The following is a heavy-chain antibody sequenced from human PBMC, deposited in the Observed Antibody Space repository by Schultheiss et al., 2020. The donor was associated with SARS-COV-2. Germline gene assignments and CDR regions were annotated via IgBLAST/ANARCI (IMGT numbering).Heavy chain of an antibody. V-gene: IGHV3-33*06. CDR2: IWYDGSNK. Sequence: GGSLRLSCAASGFTFSSYGMHWVRQAPGKGLEWVAVIWYDGSNKYYADSVKGRFTISRDNSKNTLYLQMNSLRADDTAIYYCGNKSPGDTFPDFDFWGQGALVTVSS. CDR3: GNKSPGDTFPDFDF. J-gene: IGHJ4*02. D-gene: IGHD2-21*02. CDR1: GFTFSSYG.